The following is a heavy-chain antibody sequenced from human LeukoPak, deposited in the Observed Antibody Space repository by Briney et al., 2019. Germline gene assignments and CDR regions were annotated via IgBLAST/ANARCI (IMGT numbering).Heavy chain of an antibody. J-gene: IGHJ4*02. CDR3: ARGGFWSVADTYYFDY. V-gene: IGHV3-48*04. Sequence: PGGSLRLSCVASGFTFSGYSMNWVRQAPGKGLEWVSYISSSSATAYYAGSVKGRFTISRDNAKNLLYLQMNSLRAEDTAVYYCARGGFWSVADTYYFDYWGQGTLVTVSS. D-gene: IGHD6-19*01. CDR1: GFTFSGYS. CDR2: ISSSSATA.